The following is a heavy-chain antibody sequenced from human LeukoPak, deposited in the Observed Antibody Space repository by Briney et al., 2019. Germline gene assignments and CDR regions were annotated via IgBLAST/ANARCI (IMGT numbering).Heavy chain of an antibody. CDR1: GGSFSGYY. CDR2: INHSGST. D-gene: IGHD5-18*01. Sequence: SETLSLTCAVYGGSFSGYYWSWIRQPPGKGLEWIGEINHSGSTNYNPSLKRRVTISVDTSKNQFSLKLSSVTAADTAVYYCARFPGRQLWFVGYMDVWGKGTTVTVPS. V-gene: IGHV4-34*01. J-gene: IGHJ6*03. CDR3: ARFPGRQLWFVGYMDV.